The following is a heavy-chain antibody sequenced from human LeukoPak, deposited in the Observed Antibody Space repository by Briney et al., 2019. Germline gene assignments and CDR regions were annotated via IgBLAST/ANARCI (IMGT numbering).Heavy chain of an antibody. Sequence: GGSLRLSCAASGFTFSIYGMHWVRQAPGKGLGWVAVIWIDGSNKYYADSVKGRFTISRDNSKNTLYLQMNSLRAEDTAVYSCARASGPFYYWGQGTLVTVSS. D-gene: IGHD3-10*01. CDR3: ARASGPFYY. CDR2: IWIDGSNK. V-gene: IGHV3-33*01. CDR1: GFTFSIYG. J-gene: IGHJ4*02.